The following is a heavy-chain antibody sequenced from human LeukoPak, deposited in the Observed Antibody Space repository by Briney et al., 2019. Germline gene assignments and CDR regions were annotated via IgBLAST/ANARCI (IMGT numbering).Heavy chain of an antibody. Sequence: PSETLSLTCTVSGGSISSYYWSWIRQPPGKGLEWIGYIYYSGSTNYNPSLKSRVTISVDTSKNQFSLKLSSVTAADTAVYYCARRADYGDYYYGMDVWGQGTTVTVSS. CDR1: GGSISSYY. V-gene: IGHV4-59*08. D-gene: IGHD4-17*01. J-gene: IGHJ6*02. CDR3: ARRADYGDYYYGMDV. CDR2: IYYSGST.